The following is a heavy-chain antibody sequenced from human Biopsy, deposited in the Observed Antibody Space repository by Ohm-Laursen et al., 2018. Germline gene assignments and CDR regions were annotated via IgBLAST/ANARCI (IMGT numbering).Heavy chain of an antibody. Sequence: SVKVSCNVPGGTFSDYAISWVRQAPGQGLEWMGGVTPIFGTSNHALKFQGRVTITADKSTSTAYMELNSLRSDDTAMYYCARGALLPGVGGMDVWGQGTTVTVSS. D-gene: IGHD3-10*01. CDR2: VTPIFGTS. J-gene: IGHJ6*02. CDR3: ARGALLPGVGGMDV. CDR1: GGTFSDYA. V-gene: IGHV1-69*06.